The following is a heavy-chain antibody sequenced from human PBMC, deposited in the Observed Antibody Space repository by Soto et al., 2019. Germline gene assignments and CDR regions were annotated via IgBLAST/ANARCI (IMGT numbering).Heavy chain of an antibody. CDR2: ISAYNGNT. J-gene: IGHJ6*01. CDR1: GYTFTSCG. V-gene: IGHV1-18*04. D-gene: IGHD3-3*01. Sequence: ASVKVSCKASGYTFTSCGISWVRQAPGQGLEWMGWISAYNGNTNYAQKLQGRVTMTTDTSTSTAYMELRSLRSDDTAVYYCARVRMAYYDFWSGPSYGMDVWGQGTTVTGS. CDR3: ARVRMAYYDFWSGPSYGMDV.